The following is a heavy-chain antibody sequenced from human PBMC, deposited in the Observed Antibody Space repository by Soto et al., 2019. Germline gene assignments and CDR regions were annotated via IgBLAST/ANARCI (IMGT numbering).Heavy chain of an antibody. CDR3: VKVLDTSGWYFYDY. CDR1: GFTFTNSY. CDR2: ISSDGDRI. Sequence: GVSLRLSCSASGFTFTNSYMHWVRQAPGKGLEFVSAISSDGDRIYYADSVKGRFTITRDNSKSTLFLQMISLRPADTAVYYCVKVLDTSGWYFYDYWGQGVLVTVSS. V-gene: IGHV3-64D*06. D-gene: IGHD6-19*01. J-gene: IGHJ4*02.